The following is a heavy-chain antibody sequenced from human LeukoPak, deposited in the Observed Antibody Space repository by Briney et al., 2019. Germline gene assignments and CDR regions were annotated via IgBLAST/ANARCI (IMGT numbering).Heavy chain of an antibody. J-gene: IGHJ4*02. CDR1: GGSISSSSYY. CDR2: IYYSGST. Sequence: PSETLSLTCTVSGGSISSSSYYWGWIRQPPGKGLEWIGSIYYSGSTYYNPSLKSRVTISVDTSKNQFSLKLSSVTAADTAVYYCARDLPPYYWGQGTLVTVSS. V-gene: IGHV4-39*07. CDR3: ARDLPPYY.